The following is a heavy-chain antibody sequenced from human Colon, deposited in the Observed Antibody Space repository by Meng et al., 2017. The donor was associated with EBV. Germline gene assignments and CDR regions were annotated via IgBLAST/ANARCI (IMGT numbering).Heavy chain of an antibody. V-gene: IGHV7-4-1*02. Sequence: VQVVQPGSELNTPGASVRVSSKPSGYTFNSYGLGWVRQAPGQGLEWLGWINPNTGYPMYAPAFTGRFVFSLDTSVSTAFLQINSLNPEDSAVYYCARDLRGVGKDLDYWGQGTLVTVSS. D-gene: IGHD3-10*01. CDR2: INPNTGYP. J-gene: IGHJ4*02. CDR1: GYTFNSYG. CDR3: ARDLRGVGKDLDY.